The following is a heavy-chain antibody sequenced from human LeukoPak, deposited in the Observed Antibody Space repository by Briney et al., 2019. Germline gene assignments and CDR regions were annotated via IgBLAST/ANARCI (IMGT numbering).Heavy chain of an antibody. CDR2: IYYRGST. CDR1: GGSIRNYY. Sequence: PSETLSLTCTVSGGSIRNYYWSWIRQTPGKGLEWIGYIYYRGSTNYNPSLKSRVTISVDTSKNQFSLKLSSVTAADTAVYYCARAGGWLQNDYWGQGTLVTVSS. V-gene: IGHV4-59*01. CDR3: ARAGGWLQNDY. D-gene: IGHD5-24*01. J-gene: IGHJ4*02.